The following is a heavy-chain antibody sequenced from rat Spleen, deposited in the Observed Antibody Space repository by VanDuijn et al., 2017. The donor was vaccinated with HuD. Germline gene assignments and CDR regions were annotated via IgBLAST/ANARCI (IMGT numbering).Heavy chain of an antibody. D-gene: IGHD1-2*01. J-gene: IGHJ2*01. V-gene: IGHV2S61*01. Sequence: QVQLKESGPGLVQPSQTLSLTCTVSGFSLSNYGVIWVRQPPGKGLEWMGVIWGNGNTNYNSPLKSRLSISRDTSKSQIYLKMNNLQTEDTAMYFCARSDYSSPYYFDYWGPGVMVTVSS. CDR1: GFSLSNYG. CDR3: ARSDYSSPYYFDY. CDR2: IWGNGNT.